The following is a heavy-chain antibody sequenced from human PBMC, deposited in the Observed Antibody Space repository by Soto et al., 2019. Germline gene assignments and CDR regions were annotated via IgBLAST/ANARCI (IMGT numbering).Heavy chain of an antibody. J-gene: IGHJ4*02. CDR3: ARGDFWSGPWPDY. V-gene: IGHV4-59*01. CDR1: GGSISSYY. D-gene: IGHD3-3*01. Sequence: SETLSLTCTVSGGSISSYYWSWIRQPPGKRLEWIGYIYYSGSTNYNPSLKSRVTISVDTSKNQFSLKLSSVTAADTAVYYCARGDFWSGPWPDYWGQGTLVTVSS. CDR2: IYYSGST.